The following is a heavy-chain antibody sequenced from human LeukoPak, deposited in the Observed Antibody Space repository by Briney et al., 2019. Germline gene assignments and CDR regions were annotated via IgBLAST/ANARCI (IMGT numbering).Heavy chain of an antibody. V-gene: IGHV1-69*06. J-gene: IGHJ4*02. Sequence: SVKVSCKASGGTFSSYAISWVRQAPGQGLEWMGGIIPIFGTANYAQKFQGRVTITADKSTSTAYMGLSSLRSEDTAVYYCARDNYYGSGAIDYWGQGTLVTVSS. D-gene: IGHD3-10*01. CDR2: IIPIFGTA. CDR1: GGTFSSYA. CDR3: ARDNYYGSGAIDY.